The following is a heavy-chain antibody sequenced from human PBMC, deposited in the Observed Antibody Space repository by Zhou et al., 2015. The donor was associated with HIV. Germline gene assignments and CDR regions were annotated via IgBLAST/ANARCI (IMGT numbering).Heavy chain of an antibody. J-gene: IGHJ4*02. Sequence: QVQLVQSGAEVKKPGASVRVSCKASGYTFVNSGIIWVRQAPGQGLEWMGGIIPIFGTANYAQKFQGRVTITADESTSTAYMELSSLRSEDTAVYYCARERGSYYDSSGNFDYWGQGTLVTVSS. CDR2: IIPIFGTA. V-gene: IGHV1-69*01. D-gene: IGHD3-22*01. CDR3: ARERGSYYDSSGNFDY. CDR1: GYTFVNSG.